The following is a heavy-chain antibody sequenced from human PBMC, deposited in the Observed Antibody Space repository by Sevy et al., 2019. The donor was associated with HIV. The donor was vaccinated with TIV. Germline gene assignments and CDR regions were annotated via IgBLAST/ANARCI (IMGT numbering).Heavy chain of an antibody. V-gene: IGHV3-15*01. D-gene: IGHD3-22*01. CDR3: ATAPGYYDSAPFDY. Sequence: GGYLRLSCAVSGFTFNNAWMNWVRQAPGTGLQWVGLIKSKIDGETTDYAAPVKGRFTISRDDSKNTLYLQMNNLKIEDTAVYYCATAPGYYDSAPFDYWGPGTLVTVSS. J-gene: IGHJ4*02. CDR2: IKSKIDGETT. CDR1: GFTFNNAW.